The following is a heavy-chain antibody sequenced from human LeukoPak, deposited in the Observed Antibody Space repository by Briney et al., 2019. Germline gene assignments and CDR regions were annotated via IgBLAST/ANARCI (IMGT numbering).Heavy chain of an antibody. CDR1: GGTFSSYA. J-gene: IGHJ4*02. D-gene: IGHD1-26*01. CDR3: ARATLRLVGATPYYFDY. CDR2: IIPIFGTA. V-gene: IGHV1-69*13. Sequence: SVKVSCKASGGTFSSYAISWVRQAPGQGLEWMGGIIPIFGTANYAQKFQGRVTITADESTSTAYMELSSLRSEDTAVYYCARATLRLVGATPYYFDYWGQGTLVTVSS.